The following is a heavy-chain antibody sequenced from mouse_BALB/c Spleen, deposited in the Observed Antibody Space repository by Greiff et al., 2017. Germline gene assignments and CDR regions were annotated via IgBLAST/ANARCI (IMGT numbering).Heavy chain of an antibody. J-gene: IGHJ1*01. CDR3: ARDYYGGYFDV. CDR1: GYTFTSYY. V-gene: IGHV1S56*01. D-gene: IGHD2-1*01. Sequence: QVQLQQSGPELVKPGASVRISCKASGYTFTSYYIHWVKQRPGQGLEWIGWIYPGNVNTKYNEKFKGKATLTADKSSSTAYMQLSSLTSEDSAVYFCARDYYGGYFDVGGAGTTVTVSS. CDR2: IYPGNVNT.